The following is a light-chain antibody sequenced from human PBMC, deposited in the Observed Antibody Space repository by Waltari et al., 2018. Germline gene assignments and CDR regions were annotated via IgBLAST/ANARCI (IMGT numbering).Light chain of an antibody. CDR2: GAS. J-gene: IGKJ4*01. CDR3: QQYYNNPPT. V-gene: IGKV1-NL1*01. CDR1: QNIYTS. Sequence: DIQMTQSPSALSASIGDRVTISCRASQNIYTSLAWYQQKPGKAPRLLIYGASSLQSGIPSRFSGGGSGTDFTLTISSLQPEDSGNFYCQQYYNNPPTFGQGTKVEI.